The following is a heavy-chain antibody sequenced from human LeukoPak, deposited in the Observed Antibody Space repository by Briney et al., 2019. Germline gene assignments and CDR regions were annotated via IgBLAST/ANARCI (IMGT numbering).Heavy chain of an antibody. J-gene: IGHJ4*02. CDR1: GFTFSDYY. CDR2: IGGSGSTI. V-gene: IGHV3-11*04. Sequence: GGSLRLSCAASGFTFSDYYMSWIRQAPGKGLEWVSYIGGSGSTIYYADSVKGRFTISRDNSKNTLYLQMNSLRAEDTAVYYCARVRDCSGGSCYANYFDYGGQGTRVTVFS. D-gene: IGHD2-15*01. CDR3: ARVRDCSGGSCYANYFDY.